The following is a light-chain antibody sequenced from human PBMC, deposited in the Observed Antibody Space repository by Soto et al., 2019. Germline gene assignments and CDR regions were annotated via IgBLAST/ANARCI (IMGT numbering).Light chain of an antibody. V-gene: IGLV2-14*03. CDR1: SSDIGGYIY. CDR2: DVS. J-gene: IGLJ2*01. CDR3: STYTSSRAR. Sequence: QSALTQPASVSGSPGQSITISCTGTSSDIGGYIYVSCYQHHPGNAPKLLIYDVSSPPAGVYSCFSCSKSGNTASVIISGHKGEDVADYFCSTYTSSRARFGGGTKVTVL.